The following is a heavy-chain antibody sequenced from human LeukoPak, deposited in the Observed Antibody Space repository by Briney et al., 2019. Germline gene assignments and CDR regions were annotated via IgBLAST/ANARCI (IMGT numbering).Heavy chain of an antibody. D-gene: IGHD3-22*01. Sequence: PGRSLRLSCAASGFTFSSYGMHWVRQAPGKGLEWVAVISYDGSKKYYADSVKGRFTISRDSYKNMLYLQMNSLRVEDTAVYYCAKGFSSGPWDACDIWGQGTMVTVSS. CDR3: AKGFSSGPWDACDI. V-gene: IGHV3-30*18. J-gene: IGHJ3*02. CDR2: ISYDGSKK. CDR1: GFTFSSYG.